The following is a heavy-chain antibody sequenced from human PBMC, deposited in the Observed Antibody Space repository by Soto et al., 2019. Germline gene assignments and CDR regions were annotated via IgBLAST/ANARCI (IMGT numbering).Heavy chain of an antibody. CDR1: GFSLGYYD. J-gene: IGHJ6*02. D-gene: IGHD4-4*01. V-gene: IGHV3-30-3*01. Sequence: QVQLEESGGGVVQPGRSLRLSCVASGFSLGYYDIHWVRQAPGKGLEWVAVMSFDGGTGYYADSVKGRFSMSRDNSRSMVYMQMISLRADDTAAYYCARDRVRAGMDAWGQGTTVIVSS. CDR3: ARDRVRAGMDA. CDR2: MSFDGGTG.